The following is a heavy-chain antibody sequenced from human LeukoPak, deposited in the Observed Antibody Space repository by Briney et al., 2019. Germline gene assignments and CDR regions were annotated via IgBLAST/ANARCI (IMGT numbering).Heavy chain of an antibody. J-gene: IGHJ6*02. CDR2: IIPILGIA. V-gene: IGHV1-69*04. Sequence: GSSVKVSCKASGGTFSSYAISWVRQAPGQGLEWMGRIIPILGIANYAQKFQGRVTITADKSTSTAYMELSSLRSEDTAVYYCARDSFLPEAAAGTAPTYYYYYGMDVWGQGTTVTVSS. CDR3: ARDSFLPEAAAGTAPTYYYYYGMDV. D-gene: IGHD6-13*01. CDR1: GGTFSSYA.